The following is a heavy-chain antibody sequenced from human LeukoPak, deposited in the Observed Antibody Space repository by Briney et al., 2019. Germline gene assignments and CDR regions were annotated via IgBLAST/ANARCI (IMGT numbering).Heavy chain of an antibody. V-gene: IGHV3-23*01. J-gene: IGHJ6*03. CDR2: ISGSGGST. CDR3: AKDGGGWFGYYYYYMDV. D-gene: IGHD3-10*01. CDR1: GFTFSSYG. Sequence: GGSLRLSCAASGFTFSSYGMSWVRQAPGKGLEWVSAISGSGGSTYYADSVKGRFTISRDNSKNTLYLQMNSLRAEDTAVYYCAKDGGGWFGYYYYYMDVWGKGTTVTISS.